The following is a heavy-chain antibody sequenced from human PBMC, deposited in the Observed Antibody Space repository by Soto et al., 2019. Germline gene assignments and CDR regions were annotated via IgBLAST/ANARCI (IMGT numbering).Heavy chain of an antibody. CDR1: GFTFSSYS. CDR2: ISSSSYI. V-gene: IGHV3-21*01. Sequence: GGSLRLSCAASGFTFSSYSMNWVRQAPGKGLEWVSSISSSSYIYYADSVKGRFTISRDNAKNSLYLQMNGLRAEDTAVYYCARDPPKGFWSGYYQTYYYGMDVWGQGTTVTVSS. J-gene: IGHJ6*02. CDR3: ARDPPKGFWSGYYQTYYYGMDV. D-gene: IGHD3-3*01.